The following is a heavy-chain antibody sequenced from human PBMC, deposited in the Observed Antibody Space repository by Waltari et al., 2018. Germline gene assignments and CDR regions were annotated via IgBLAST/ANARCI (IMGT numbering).Heavy chain of an antibody. D-gene: IGHD3-22*01. CDR2: VYYTGST. CDR1: GDSIRRYY. J-gene: IGHJ4*02. V-gene: IGHV4-59*08. CDR3: ARRRYYDSSGYYLDY. Sequence: QVQLQESGPGLVKPSETLSLTCTVSGDSIRRYYWRWIRQPPGKGLEWIGYVYYTGSTNYNPSLKSRVTISVDASKNQFSLKLSSMTAADTAMYYCARRRYYDSSGYYLDYWGQGTLVTVSS.